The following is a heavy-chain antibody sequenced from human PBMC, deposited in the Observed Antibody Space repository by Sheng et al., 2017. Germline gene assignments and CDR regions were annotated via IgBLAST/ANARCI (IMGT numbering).Heavy chain of an antibody. V-gene: IGHV1-18*01. CDR1: GYTFTNYG. Sequence: QVQLVHSRAEMKKPGASVRVSCKASGYTFTNYGISWVRQAPGQGLEWMGWISAYTGNTNYAQNLQGRVTMTTDTSTSTAYMELRSLRSDDTSVYYCARGGGGYNRDDGMDVWGRRDHGHRLL. D-gene: IGHD5-12*01. CDR3: ARGGGGYNRDDGMDV. J-gene: IGHJ6*02. CDR2: ISAYTGNT.